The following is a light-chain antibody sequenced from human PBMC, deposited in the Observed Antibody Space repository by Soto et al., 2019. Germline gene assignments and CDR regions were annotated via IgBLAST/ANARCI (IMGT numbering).Light chain of an antibody. Sequence: IQLTQSPSSLSASVGARVTITFRSSQGITTYLAWYQQKAGRAPKLLISAASTLQSGVPARFSGSGSGTDFTLTISSLQTEDFATYYCKQFNGYPLTFGGGTKVDIK. J-gene: IGKJ4*01. CDR2: AAS. CDR3: KQFNGYPLT. CDR1: QGITTY. V-gene: IGKV1-9*01.